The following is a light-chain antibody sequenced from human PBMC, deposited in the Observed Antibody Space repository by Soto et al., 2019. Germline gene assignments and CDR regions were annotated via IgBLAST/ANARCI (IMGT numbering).Light chain of an antibody. Sequence: EIVLSQSPGTVSLSPGERATLSCRASQSGSDSYLAWYQQKPGQAPRLLIYDASNRATGIPARFSGSGSGTEFSLTISSLQSEDFAVYSCQQYGDWPGAFGGGTKVDIK. V-gene: IGKV3-11*01. CDR3: QQYGDWPGA. J-gene: IGKJ4*01. CDR1: QSGSDSY. CDR2: DAS.